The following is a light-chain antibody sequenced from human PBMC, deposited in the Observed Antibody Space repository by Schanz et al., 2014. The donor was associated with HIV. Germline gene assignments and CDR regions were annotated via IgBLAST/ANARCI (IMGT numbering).Light chain of an antibody. CDR1: QRLSSSY. Sequence: EIVLTQSPGSLSLSPGGRATLSCGASQRLSSSYLAWYQQKRDQPPRLVIYATSTRAAGIPDRFSGTGSGTDFTLTISSLEPEDIAVYYCQYFGNSGGTFGGGTKVDIK. J-gene: IGKJ4*01. V-gene: IGKV3-20*01. CDR2: ATS. CDR3: QYFGNSGGT.